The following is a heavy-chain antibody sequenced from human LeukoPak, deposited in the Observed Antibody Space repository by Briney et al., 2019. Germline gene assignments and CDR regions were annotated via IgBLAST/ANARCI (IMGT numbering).Heavy chain of an antibody. D-gene: IGHD6-19*01. CDR3: ARGAVAPDVGPEDY. CDR2: IYTSGST. Sequence: SETLSLTCTVSGGSISSGSYYWSWIRQPAGKGLEWIGRIYTSGSTNYNPSLKSRVTISVDTFKNQFSLKLSSVTAADTAVYYCARGAVAPDVGPEDYWGQGTLVTVSS. J-gene: IGHJ4*02. V-gene: IGHV4-61*02. CDR1: GGSISSGSYY.